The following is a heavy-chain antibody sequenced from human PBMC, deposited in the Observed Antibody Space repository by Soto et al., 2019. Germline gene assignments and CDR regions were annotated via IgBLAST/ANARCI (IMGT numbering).Heavy chain of an antibody. V-gene: IGHV4-59*01. CDR1: GGSISSYY. D-gene: IGHD6-19*01. CDR2: IYYSGST. CDR3: ARGARIAVAGTEMSAFDI. Sequence: SATLSLTCTVSGGSISSYYWSWIRQPPGKGLEWIGYIYYSGSTNYNPSLKSRVTISVDTSKNQFSLKLSSVTAADTAVYYCARGARIAVAGTEMSAFDIWGQGTMVTVSS. J-gene: IGHJ3*02.